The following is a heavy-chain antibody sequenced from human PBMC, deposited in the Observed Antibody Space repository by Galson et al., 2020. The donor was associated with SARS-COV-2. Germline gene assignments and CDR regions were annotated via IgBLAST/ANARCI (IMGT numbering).Heavy chain of an antibody. CDR3: SSTGSGWYAWYFDL. CDR1: GYSFTSYW. CDR2: IYPGDSDT. V-gene: IGHV5-51*01. Sequence: GESLKISRKGSGYSFTSYWISWVRQMPGKGLEWVGIIYPGDSDTIYSPSFQGQVTIPADKSISTAYLQWRSLKASDTAMYYCSSTGSGWYAWYFDLWGRGTLGPVSS. D-gene: IGHD6-19*01. J-gene: IGHJ2*01.